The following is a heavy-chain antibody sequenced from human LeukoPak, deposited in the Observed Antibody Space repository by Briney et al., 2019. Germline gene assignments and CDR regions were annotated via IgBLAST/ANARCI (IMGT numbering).Heavy chain of an antibody. CDR2: INPSGGST. CDR3: ARGDEGSDY. D-gene: IGHD2-21*02. J-gene: IGHJ4*02. Sequence: GGSLRLSCAASGYTFTSYYMHWVRQAPGQGLEWMGIINPSGGSTSYAQKFQGRVTMTRDTSTSTVYMELSSLRSEDTAVYYCARGDEGSDYWGQGTLVTVSS. V-gene: IGHV1-46*01. CDR1: GYTFTSYY.